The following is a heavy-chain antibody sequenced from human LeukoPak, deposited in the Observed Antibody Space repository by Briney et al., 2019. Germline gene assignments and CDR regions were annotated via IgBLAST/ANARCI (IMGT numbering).Heavy chain of an antibody. Sequence: PSETLSLTCAVYGGSFSGYYWSWIRQPPGKGLEWIGEINHSGSTNYNPSLKSRVTISVDTSKNQFSLKLSSVTAADTAVYYCAPTARYSSGWYYFDHWGQGTLVTVSS. J-gene: IGHJ4*02. CDR3: APTARYSSGWYYFDH. CDR2: INHSGST. V-gene: IGHV4-34*01. CDR1: GGSFSGYY. D-gene: IGHD6-19*01.